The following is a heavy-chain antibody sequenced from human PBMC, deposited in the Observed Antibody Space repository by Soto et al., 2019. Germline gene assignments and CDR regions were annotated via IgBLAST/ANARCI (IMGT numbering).Heavy chain of an antibody. CDR1: GYTFTGYY. Sequence: ASVKVSCKASGYTFTGYYMHWVRQAPGQGLEWMGWINPNSGGTNYAQKFQGWVTMTRDTSISTAYMELSRLRPDDTAVYYCARVKQRGYPDTSVVYRVDTWGQGTPVTVTS. V-gene: IGHV1-2*04. J-gene: IGHJ5*02. CDR2: INPNSGGT. CDR3: ARVKQRGYPDTSVVYRVDT. D-gene: IGHD2-15*01.